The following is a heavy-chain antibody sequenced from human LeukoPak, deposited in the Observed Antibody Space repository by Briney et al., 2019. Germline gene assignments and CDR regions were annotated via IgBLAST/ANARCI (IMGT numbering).Heavy chain of an antibody. Sequence: SQTLSLTCAVSGGSISSGGYSWSWIRQPPGKGLEWIGYIYYSGSTSYNPSLKSRVTMSVDTSKKQISLKVRSVTAADTAVYYCARTTEDCSSTSCYQYWFDPWGQGTLVTVSS. V-gene: IGHV4-30-4*07. CDR1: GGSISSGGYS. J-gene: IGHJ5*02. D-gene: IGHD2-2*01. CDR2: IYYSGST. CDR3: ARTTEDCSSTSCYQYWFDP.